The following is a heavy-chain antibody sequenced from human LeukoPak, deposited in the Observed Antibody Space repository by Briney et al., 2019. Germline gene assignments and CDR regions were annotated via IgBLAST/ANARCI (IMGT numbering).Heavy chain of an antibody. D-gene: IGHD6-19*01. V-gene: IGHV1-24*01. CDR1: GYTLTELS. J-gene: IGHJ4*02. Sequence: GASVKVSCKVSGYTLTELSMHWVRQAPGKGLEWMGGLDPEDGETIYAQKFQGRVTMTEDTSTDTAYMELSSLRSEDTAVYYCAAGIVVAGTLDYWGQGTLVTVSS. CDR3: AAGIVVAGTLDY. CDR2: LDPEDGET.